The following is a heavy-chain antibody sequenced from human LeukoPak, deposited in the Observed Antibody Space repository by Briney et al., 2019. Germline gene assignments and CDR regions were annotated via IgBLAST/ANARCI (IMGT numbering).Heavy chain of an antibody. V-gene: IGHV3-9*01. CDR2: ISWNGGSM. CDR1: GFTFDNYA. Sequence: TGGSLRLSCAASGFTFDNYAMHWVRQAPGKGREWVSGISWNGGSMAYADSVKGRFTISRDNAKNSLYLQMNSLRAEDTAFYYCAKDVGTSWQGPYFDYWGQGALVTVSS. D-gene: IGHD6-13*01. CDR3: AKDVGTSWQGPYFDY. J-gene: IGHJ4*02.